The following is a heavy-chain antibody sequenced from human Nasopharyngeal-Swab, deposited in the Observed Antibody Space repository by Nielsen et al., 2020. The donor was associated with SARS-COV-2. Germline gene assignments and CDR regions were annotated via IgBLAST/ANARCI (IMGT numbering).Heavy chain of an antibody. J-gene: IGHJ6*02. D-gene: IGHD6-13*01. Sequence: GSLRLSCVASTFQISLTYVSWVRQAPGKGLEWVSVIYGGRRTWYADSVRGRFTTSRDNSNNILYLQMNSLRVEDTAIYFCARPHSSQYSYGLDAWGQGTTVTVSS. CDR3: ARPHSSQYSYGLDA. V-gene: IGHV3-53*01. CDR1: TFQISLTY. CDR2: IYGGRRT.